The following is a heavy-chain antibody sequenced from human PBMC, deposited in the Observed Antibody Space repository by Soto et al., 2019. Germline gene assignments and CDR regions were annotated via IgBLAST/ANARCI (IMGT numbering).Heavy chain of an antibody. CDR3: ARHPDCGGDCSGGNAFDI. CDR1: GYSFTSYW. D-gene: IGHD2-21*02. J-gene: IGHJ3*02. V-gene: IGHV5-51*01. CDR2: IYPGDFDN. Sequence: GESLKISCKGSGYSFTSYWIGWVRQMPGKGLEWMGIIYPGDFDNRYSPSFQGQVTISADKSISTAYLQWSSLKASDTAMYYCARHPDCGGDCSGGNAFDIWGQGTMVTVSS.